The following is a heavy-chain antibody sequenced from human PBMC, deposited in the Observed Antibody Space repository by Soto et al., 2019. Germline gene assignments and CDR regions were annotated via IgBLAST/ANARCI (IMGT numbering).Heavy chain of an antibody. Sequence: GGSLRLSCAASGFTVSSNYMSWVRQAPGKGLEWVSVIYSGGSTYYADSVKGRFTISRDNSKNTLYLQMNSLRAEDTAVYYCARGSITIFGVVIKGDAFDIWGQGTMVTVSS. CDR3: ARGSITIFGVVIKGDAFDI. V-gene: IGHV3-53*01. CDR1: GFTVSSNY. CDR2: IYSGGST. D-gene: IGHD3-3*01. J-gene: IGHJ3*02.